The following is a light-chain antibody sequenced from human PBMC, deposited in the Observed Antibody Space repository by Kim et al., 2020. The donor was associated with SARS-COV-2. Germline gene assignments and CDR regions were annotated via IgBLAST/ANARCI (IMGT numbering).Light chain of an antibody. CDR1: QSISSY. J-gene: IGKJ4*01. Sequence: TSLGDRLTITCRASQSISSYLNWYQQKPGKAPKLLIYAASSLQSGVPSRFSGSGSGTDFTLTISSLQPEDFATYYCQQSYSTPLTFGGGTKVDIK. V-gene: IGKV1-39*01. CDR3: QQSYSTPLT. CDR2: AAS.